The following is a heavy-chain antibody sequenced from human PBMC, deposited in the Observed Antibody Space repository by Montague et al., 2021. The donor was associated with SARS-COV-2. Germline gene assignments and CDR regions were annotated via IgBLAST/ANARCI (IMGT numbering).Heavy chain of an antibody. CDR2: VYYTGKT. D-gene: IGHD2-8*02. V-gene: IGHV4-39*01. Sequence: SETLSLTCNVTGATTNTGTHYWGWIRQPPGKVLEWIGSVYYTGKTYYSPSLKSRVTVSVDTSNNYFSLILTSVTAADTAVYYCARLRQVEYHFDYWGRGTLVTVSS. J-gene: IGHJ4*01. CDR3: ARLRQVEYHFDY. CDR1: GATTNTGTHY.